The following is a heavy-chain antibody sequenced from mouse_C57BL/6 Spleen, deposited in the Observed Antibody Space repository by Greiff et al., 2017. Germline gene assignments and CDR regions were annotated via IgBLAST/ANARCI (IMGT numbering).Heavy chain of an antibody. CDR1: GFSLSTFGMG. CDR2: IWWDDDK. V-gene: IGHV8-8*01. Sequence: QVTLKESGPGILQPSQTLSLTCSFSGFSLSTFGMGVGWIRQPSGKGLEWLAHIWWDDDKYYNPALKSRLTISKDTSKNQVFLKVANVDTEDTATYYCARIEEVAAYYAMDYWGQGTSVTVSS. CDR3: ARIEEVAAYYAMDY. J-gene: IGHJ4*01. D-gene: IGHD1-3*01.